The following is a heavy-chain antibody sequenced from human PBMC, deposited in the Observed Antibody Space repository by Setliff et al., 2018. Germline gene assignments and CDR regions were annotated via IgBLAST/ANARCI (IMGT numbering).Heavy chain of an antibody. D-gene: IGHD3-16*01. J-gene: IGHJ4*02. CDR3: ARDGGEY. CDR1: LRTSS. Sequence: GSLRLSCEGFLRTSSMNWIRQAAGRGLEWLSYISPRSSTIYIADSVRGRLTISRDDARNSLYLQMNSLRAEDTAVYYCARDGGEYWGQGTLVTVSS. CDR2: ISPRSSTI. V-gene: IGHV3-48*01.